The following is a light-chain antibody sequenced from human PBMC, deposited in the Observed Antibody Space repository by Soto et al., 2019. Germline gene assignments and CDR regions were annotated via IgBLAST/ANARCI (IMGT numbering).Light chain of an antibody. J-gene: IGKJ5*01. Sequence: EIVLTQSPDILSLSPGESATLSCRASQSVSSNYLAWYQQKPGRAPRLLIYGASNRATGIPDRFSGSVSGTDFTLTISRLEPEEFAVFYCQQYSDSITFGQGTRLEIE. CDR1: QSVSSNY. V-gene: IGKV3-20*01. CDR2: GAS. CDR3: QQYSDSIT.